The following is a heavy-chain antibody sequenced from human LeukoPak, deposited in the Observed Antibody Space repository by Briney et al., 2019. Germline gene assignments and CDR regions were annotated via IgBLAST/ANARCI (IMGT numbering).Heavy chain of an antibody. D-gene: IGHD2-2*01. J-gene: IGHJ4*02. Sequence: GGSLRLSCAASGLTFSSYGMHWVRQAPGKGLEWVAVISYDGSNKYYADSVKGRFTISRDNSKNTPYLQMNSLRAEDTAVYYCANGIGYCSSTSCSPFDYWGQGTLVTVSS. CDR2: ISYDGSNK. CDR1: GLTFSSYG. CDR3: ANGIGYCSSTSCSPFDY. V-gene: IGHV3-30*18.